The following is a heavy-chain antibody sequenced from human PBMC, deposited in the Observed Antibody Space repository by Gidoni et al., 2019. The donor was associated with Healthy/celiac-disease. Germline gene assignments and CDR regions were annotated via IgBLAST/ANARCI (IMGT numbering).Heavy chain of an antibody. CDR3: AKDSGYGRSSYYYGMDV. CDR1: GFTFDDYA. D-gene: IGHD5-12*01. CDR2: ISWNSGSI. J-gene: IGHJ6*02. Sequence: EVQLVESGGGLVQPGRSLRLSCAAAGFTFDDYAMHWVRQAPGKGLEWVSGISWNSGSIGYADSVKGRFTISRDNAKNSLYLQMNSLRAEDTALYYCAKDSGYGRSSYYYGMDVWGQGTTVTVSS. V-gene: IGHV3-9*01.